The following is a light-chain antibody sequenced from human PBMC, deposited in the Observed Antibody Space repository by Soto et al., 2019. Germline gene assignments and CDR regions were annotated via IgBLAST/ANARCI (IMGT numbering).Light chain of an antibody. CDR2: DVS. V-gene: IGLV2-14*01. CDR3: SSYTSSSTLAV. J-gene: IGLJ1*01. CDR1: RSDVGGYNY. Sequence: QSVLTQPASVSGSPGKSIPISCTGTRSDVGGYNYVSWYQQHPGKAPNLMIYDVSNRPSGVSNRFSGSKSGNTASLTISGLQAEDEADYYCSSYTSSSTLAVFGTGTKLTGL.